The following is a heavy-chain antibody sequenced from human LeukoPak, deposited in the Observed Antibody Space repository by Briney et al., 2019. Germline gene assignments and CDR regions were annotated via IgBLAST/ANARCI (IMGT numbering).Heavy chain of an antibody. J-gene: IGHJ4*02. V-gene: IGHV3-23*01. CDR2: IIGRGDST. CDR3: AKALGVVDFFDY. Sequence: GGSLRLSCAASGFTFSNYAMTWVRQAPGKGLEWVSTIIGRGDSTYYADSVKGRFTISRDNSKSTLYLRMNSLRAEDTALYYCAKALGVVDFFDYWGQGTLVTVSS. D-gene: IGHD3-16*01. CDR1: GFTFSNYA.